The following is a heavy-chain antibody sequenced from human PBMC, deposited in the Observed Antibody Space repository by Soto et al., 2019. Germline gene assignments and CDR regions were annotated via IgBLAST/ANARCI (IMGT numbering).Heavy chain of an antibody. CDR1: GFTFSSYA. CDR3: AKGPPLQYQLLSYDGFFDY. Sequence: GGSLRLSCAASGFTFSSYAMSWVRQAPGKGLEWVSAISGSGGSTYYADSVKGRFTISRDNSKNTLYLQMNSLRAEDTAVYYCAKGPPLQYQLLSYDGFFDYWGQGTLVTVSS. D-gene: IGHD2-2*01. V-gene: IGHV3-23*01. CDR2: ISGSGGST. J-gene: IGHJ4*02.